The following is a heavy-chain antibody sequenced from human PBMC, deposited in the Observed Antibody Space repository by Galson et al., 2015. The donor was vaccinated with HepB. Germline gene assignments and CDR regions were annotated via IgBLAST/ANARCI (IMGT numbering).Heavy chain of an antibody. V-gene: IGHV3-21*01. Sequence: SLRLSCAASGFTFSSYSMNWVRQAPGKGLEWVSSISSSSSYIYYADSVKGRFTISRDNAKNSLYLQMNSLRAEDTAVYYCARKGRIQKARGAFDPWGQGTLVTVSS. CDR1: GFTFSSYS. CDR2: ISSSSSYI. J-gene: IGHJ5*02. D-gene: IGHD5-18*01. CDR3: ARKGRIQKARGAFDP.